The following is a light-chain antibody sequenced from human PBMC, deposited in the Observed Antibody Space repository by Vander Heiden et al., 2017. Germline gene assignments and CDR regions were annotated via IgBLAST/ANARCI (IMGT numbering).Light chain of an antibody. CDR2: EVS. CDR1: SSDVGGYNY. CDR3: SSYTSSSTLEVV. Sequence: QSALTQPASVSGPPGQSTTISCPGTSSDVGGYNYVSWYQQHPGKAPKLMIYEVSNRPSGVSNRFSGSKSGNTASLTISGLQAEDEADYYCSSYTSSSTLEVVFGGGTKLTVL. J-gene: IGLJ2*01. V-gene: IGLV2-14*01.